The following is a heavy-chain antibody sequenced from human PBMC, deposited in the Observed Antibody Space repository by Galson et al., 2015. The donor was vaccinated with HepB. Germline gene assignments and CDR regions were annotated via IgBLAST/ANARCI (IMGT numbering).Heavy chain of an antibody. CDR1: GYTFTSYG. CDR2: ISAYNGNT. V-gene: IGHV1-18*04. Sequence: SVKVSCKASGYTFTSYGISWVRQAPGQGLEWMGWISAYNGNTNYAQKLQGRVTMTTDTSTSTAYMELRSLRSDDTAVYYCARDLRCSGGSCYSQGWWYYYYGMDVWGQGTTVTVSS. CDR3: ARDLRCSGGSCYSQGWWYYYYGMDV. J-gene: IGHJ6*02. D-gene: IGHD2-15*01.